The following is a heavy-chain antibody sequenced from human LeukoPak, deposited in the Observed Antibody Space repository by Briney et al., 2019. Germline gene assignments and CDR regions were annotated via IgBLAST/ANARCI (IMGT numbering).Heavy chain of an antibody. J-gene: IGHJ4*02. D-gene: IGHD2-15*01. Sequence: ASVKVSCKASGYTFTSYDINWVRQATGQGLEWMGWMNPTSGNTGYAQKFQGRVTMTRNTSISTAYMELSSLRSEDTAVYYCARAGYCSGGSCYRVYYFDYWGQGTLVTVSS. V-gene: IGHV1-8*01. CDR3: ARAGYCSGGSCYRVYYFDY. CDR2: MNPTSGNT. CDR1: GYTFTSYD.